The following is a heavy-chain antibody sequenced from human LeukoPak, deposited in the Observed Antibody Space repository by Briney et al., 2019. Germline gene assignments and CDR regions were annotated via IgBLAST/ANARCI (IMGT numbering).Heavy chain of an antibody. V-gene: IGHV5-51*01. CDR2: IFPGDSDT. CDR3: ARHSGSSSWFPFDY. CDR1: GYSFTTYW. Sequence: GASLKISCKGSGYSFTTYWIGWVRQMPGKGLEWMGIIFPGDSDTKYSPSFQGQVTISADKSISTAYLQWSSLKASDTAMYYCARHSGSSSWFPFDYWGQGTLVTVSS. J-gene: IGHJ4*02. D-gene: IGHD6-13*01.